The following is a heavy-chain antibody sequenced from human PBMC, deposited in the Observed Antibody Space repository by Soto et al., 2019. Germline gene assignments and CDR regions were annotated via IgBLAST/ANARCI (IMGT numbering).Heavy chain of an antibody. CDR2: IKQDGSEK. J-gene: IGHJ4*02. CDR3: ASVIGYYFDN. Sequence: GGSLRLSCAASGFTFSSYWMSWVRQAPGKGLEWVANIKQDGSEKYYVDSVKGRFTISRDNAKNSLYLQMDSLRVEDTAVYYCASVIGYYFDNLGQGTLVTVSS. D-gene: IGHD2-2*03. V-gene: IGHV3-7*03. CDR1: GFTFSSYW.